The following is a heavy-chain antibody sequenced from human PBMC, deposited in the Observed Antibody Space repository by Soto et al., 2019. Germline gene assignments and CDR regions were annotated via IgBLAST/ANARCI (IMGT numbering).Heavy chain of an antibody. D-gene: IGHD3-3*01. V-gene: IGHV4-30-2*01. CDR2: IYYSGST. J-gene: IGHJ5*02. Sequence: NPSETLSLTCAVSGGSISSGGYSWSWIRQPPGKGLEWIGYIYYSGSTYYNPSLKSRVTISVDRSKNQFSLKLSSVTAADTAVYYCERVYYDFWSGQGENWFDPWGQGTLVTV. CDR1: GGSISSGGYS. CDR3: ERVYYDFWSGQGENWFDP.